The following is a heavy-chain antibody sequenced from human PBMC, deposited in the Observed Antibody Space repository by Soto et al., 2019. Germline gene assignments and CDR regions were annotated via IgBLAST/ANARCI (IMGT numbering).Heavy chain of an antibody. CDR3: AKDHVVDGRVYGSSELFF. Sequence: SETLSLTCAVYGGSFSGYYWSWIRQPPGKGLEWIGEINHSGSTNYNPSLKSRVTISVDTSKNQFSLKLSSVTAADTAVYYCAKDHVVDGRVYGSSELFFWGQGTQVTVSS. J-gene: IGHJ4*02. D-gene: IGHD3-10*01. CDR1: GGSFSGYY. V-gene: IGHV4-34*01. CDR2: INHSGST.